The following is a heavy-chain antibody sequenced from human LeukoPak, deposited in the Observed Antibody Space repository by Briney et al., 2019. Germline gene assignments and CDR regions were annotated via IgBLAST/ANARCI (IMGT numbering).Heavy chain of an antibody. Sequence: SETLSLTCAVYGGSFSGYYWSWIRQPPGKGLEWIGEINHSGSTNYNPSLKSRVTISVDTSKNQFSLKLSSVTAADTAVYYCARHTTVVNTYYYGMDVWGQGTTVTVSS. V-gene: IGHV4-34*01. CDR3: ARHTTVVNTYYYGMDV. CDR1: GGSFSGYY. J-gene: IGHJ6*02. CDR2: INHSGST. D-gene: IGHD4-23*01.